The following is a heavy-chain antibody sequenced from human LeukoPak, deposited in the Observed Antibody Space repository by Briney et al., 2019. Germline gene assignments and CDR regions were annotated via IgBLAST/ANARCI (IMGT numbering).Heavy chain of an antibody. CDR2: INPNRGGT. V-gene: IGHV1-2*02. J-gene: IGHJ4*02. CDR3: ARDRGLRYFDWLAPVYYFDY. CDR1: GYTFTGYY. D-gene: IGHD3-9*01. Sequence: ASVKVSYKASGYTFTGYYMHWVRQAPGQGLKGMGWINPNRGGTNYAQKFQGRVTMTRDTSISTAYMELSRLRSDDPAVYYCARDRGLRYFDWLAPVYYFDYWGQGTLVTVSS.